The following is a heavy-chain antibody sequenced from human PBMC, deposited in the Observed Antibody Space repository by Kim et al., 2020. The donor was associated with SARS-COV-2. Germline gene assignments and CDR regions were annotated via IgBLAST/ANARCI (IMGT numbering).Heavy chain of an antibody. Sequence: SETLSLTCTVSGGSISSYYWSWIRQPPGKGLEWIGYIYYSGSTNYNPSLKSRVTISVDTSKNQFSLKLSSVTAADTAVYYCARGPGGYSYGPSADPWGQGTLVTVSS. CDR3: ARGPGGYSYGPSADP. CDR2: IYYSGST. D-gene: IGHD5-18*01. CDR1: GGSISSYY. V-gene: IGHV4-59*01. J-gene: IGHJ5*02.